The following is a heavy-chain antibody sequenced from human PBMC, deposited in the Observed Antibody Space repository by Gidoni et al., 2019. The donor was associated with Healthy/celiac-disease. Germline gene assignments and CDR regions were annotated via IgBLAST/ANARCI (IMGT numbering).Heavy chain of an antibody. D-gene: IGHD3-10*01. Sequence: EVQLVESGGGLVQPGRSLRLSCEASGFTFGAYAMPWVRQVPRKGLEWVSGISWKSGSIGYADSVKGRFTISRDNAKNSLYLQMNSLRAEDTALYYCVKVIMIRGRGGQGDFYGMDVWGQGTTVTVSS. J-gene: IGHJ6*02. CDR3: VKVIMIRGRGGQGDFYGMDV. CDR1: GFTFGAYA. CDR2: ISWKSGSI. V-gene: IGHV3-9*01.